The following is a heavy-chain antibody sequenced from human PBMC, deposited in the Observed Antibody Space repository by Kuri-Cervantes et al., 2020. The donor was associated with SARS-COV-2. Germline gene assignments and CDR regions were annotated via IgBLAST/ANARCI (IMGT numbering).Heavy chain of an antibody. Sequence: SYAASGFIVSTNNMGWVRQATGKGLEWVSLIYSSGNTHYADSVKGRFTISRDNSKNTLYLQLNSLRVDDTAVYYCARGGSCNSGTCFDYWGQGTLVTVSS. CDR3: ARGGSCNSGTCFDY. J-gene: IGHJ4*02. CDR2: IYSSGNT. D-gene: IGHD2-15*01. CDR1: GFIVSTNN. V-gene: IGHV3-53*01.